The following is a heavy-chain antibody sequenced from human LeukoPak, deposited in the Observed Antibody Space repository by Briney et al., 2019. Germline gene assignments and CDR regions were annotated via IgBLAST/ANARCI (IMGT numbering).Heavy chain of an antibody. Sequence: SVKVSCKASRGTFSSYAFSWVRQAPGHGLEWMGRIIPILGIGNYAQKFQGRVTVTADKSTSTAYMELSSLRSEDTAVYYCARDGGRGCSGYDSPRTFYYYGMDVWGQGTTVTVSS. J-gene: IGHJ6*02. CDR3: ARDGGRGCSGYDSPRTFYYYGMDV. D-gene: IGHD5-12*01. CDR1: RGTFSSYA. CDR2: IIPILGIG. V-gene: IGHV1-69*04.